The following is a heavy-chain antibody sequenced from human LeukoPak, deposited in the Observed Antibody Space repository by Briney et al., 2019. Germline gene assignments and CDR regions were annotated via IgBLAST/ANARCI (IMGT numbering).Heavy chain of an antibody. D-gene: IGHD6-13*01. CDR2: INHSGST. Sequence: PSETLSLTCAVYGGSFSGYYWSWIRQPPGKGLEWIGEINHSGSTNYNPSLKSRVTISVDTSKNQSSLKLSSVTAADTAVYYCARGRYSSSWYRAYYYYGMDVWGQGTTVTVSS. CDR1: GGSFSGYY. CDR3: ARGRYSSSWYRAYYYYGMDV. V-gene: IGHV4-34*01. J-gene: IGHJ6*02.